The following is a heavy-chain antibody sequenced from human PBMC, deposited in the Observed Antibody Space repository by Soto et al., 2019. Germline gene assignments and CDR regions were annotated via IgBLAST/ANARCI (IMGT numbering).Heavy chain of an antibody. J-gene: IGHJ4*02. CDR3: VKDLRPRRAWPRDYLDF. Sequence: QVQLVESGGGLVLPGTSLRLSCAASGFAFTSHAMHRVRQAPGKGLEWVAVISFDGNVQYYAASAKGRFTISKDTAKKTSLLQMDRLRVADTAVYYCVKDLRPRRAWPRDYLDFWGLGTLVTVSS. V-gene: IGHV3-30*18. CDR2: ISFDGNVQ. D-gene: IGHD3-22*01. CDR1: GFAFTSHA.